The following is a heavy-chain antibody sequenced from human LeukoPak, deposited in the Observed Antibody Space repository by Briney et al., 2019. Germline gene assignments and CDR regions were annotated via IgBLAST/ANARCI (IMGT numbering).Heavy chain of an antibody. CDR2: IYSSGST. CDR1: GGSIGSYY. CDR3: TGDFRVGTGI. V-gene: IGHV4-59*01. J-gene: IGHJ4*02. D-gene: IGHD5-18*01. Sequence: PSETLSLTCTVSGGSIGSYYWSWIRQPPGMGLEWIAYIYSSGSTKSNPSLKSRVTISVDTSKNQFSLKLTSVTAADTAVYYCTGDFRVGTGIWGQGILVTVSS.